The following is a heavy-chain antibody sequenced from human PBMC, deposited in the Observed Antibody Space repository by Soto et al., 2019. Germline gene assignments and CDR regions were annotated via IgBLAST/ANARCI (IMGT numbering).Heavy chain of an antibody. CDR2: INAGNGNT. Sequence: GASVKVSCKASGYTFTSYAMHWVRQAPGQRLEWMGWINAGNGNTKYSQKFQGRVSITRDTSASTAYMELSSLRSEDTAVYYCARALTRPYGSFFDYWGQGTLVTVSS. CDR3: ARALTRPYGSFFDY. V-gene: IGHV1-3*01. CDR1: GYTFTSYA. D-gene: IGHD4-17*01. J-gene: IGHJ4*02.